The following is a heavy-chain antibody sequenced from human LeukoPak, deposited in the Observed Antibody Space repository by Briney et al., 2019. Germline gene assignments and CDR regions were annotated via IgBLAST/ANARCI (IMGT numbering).Heavy chain of an antibody. J-gene: IGHJ6*03. Sequence: GSLRLSCAASGFTFSSYSMNWVRQPPGKGLEWIGEINHSGSTNYNPSLKSRVTISVDTSKNQFSLKLSSVTAADTAVYYCARSHAITIFGVVSYMDVWGKGTTVTVSS. CDR3: ARSHAITIFGVVSYMDV. D-gene: IGHD3-3*01. CDR2: INHSGST. CDR1: GFTFSSYS. V-gene: IGHV4-34*01.